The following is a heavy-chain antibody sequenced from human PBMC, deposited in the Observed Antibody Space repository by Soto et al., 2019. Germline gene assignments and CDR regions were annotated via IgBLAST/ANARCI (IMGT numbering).Heavy chain of an antibody. Sequence: EVQLVESGGDSVQPGGSLRLSCVASGFTFSSYWMHWVRQAPGKGPVWVSRIKGDVSSTNYADSVKGRFTISRDNAKSTLYLQMNRLRAEDTAVYYCARGAGGYYYMDVWGKGTTVTVSS. J-gene: IGHJ6*03. CDR2: IKGDVSST. D-gene: IGHD3-10*01. CDR3: ARGAGGYYYMDV. CDR1: GFTFSSYW. V-gene: IGHV3-74*01.